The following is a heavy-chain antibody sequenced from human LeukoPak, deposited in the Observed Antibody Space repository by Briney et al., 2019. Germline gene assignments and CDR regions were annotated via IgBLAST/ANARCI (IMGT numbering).Heavy chain of an antibody. V-gene: IGHV3-74*01. D-gene: IGHD6-6*01. J-gene: IGHJ4*01. CDR2: ISGDGSVT. CDR3: ARYSSSSGGASYYLDY. Sequence: GGSLRLSCTGSGFTLRNYWMHWVRQVSGKRLVWVSRISGDGSVTNYADSVQGRFTISRDNAENILYLQINNLRSEDTAVYYCARYSSSSGGASYYLDYWGHGTLDTVSS. CDR1: GFTLRNYW.